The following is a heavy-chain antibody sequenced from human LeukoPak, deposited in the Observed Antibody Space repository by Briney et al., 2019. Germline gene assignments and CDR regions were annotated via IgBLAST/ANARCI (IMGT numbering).Heavy chain of an antibody. CDR1: GSTLSSNW. CDR2: IKQDGSEK. V-gene: IGHV3-7*01. Sequence: PGGSLRLSCAASGSTLSSNWMNWVRQAPGKGLEWVAIIKQDGSEKYYVDSVKGRFTISRDNAKNSLYLQMNSLRAEDTAVYYCARGNGFIIDYWGQGTLVTVSS. D-gene: IGHD2-8*01. CDR3: ARGNGFIIDY. J-gene: IGHJ4*02.